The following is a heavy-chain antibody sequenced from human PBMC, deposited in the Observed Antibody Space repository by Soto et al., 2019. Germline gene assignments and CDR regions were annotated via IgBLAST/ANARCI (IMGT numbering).Heavy chain of an antibody. CDR1: GFTFSSYA. V-gene: IGHV3-30*04. Sequence: GGSLRLSCAASGFTFSSYAMHWVRQAPGKGLEWVAVISYDGSNKYYADSVKGRFTISRDNSKNTLYLQMNSLRAEDTAVYYCARGELRSAFDIWGQGTMVTVSS. J-gene: IGHJ3*02. CDR3: ARGELRSAFDI. D-gene: IGHD1-7*01. CDR2: ISYDGSNK.